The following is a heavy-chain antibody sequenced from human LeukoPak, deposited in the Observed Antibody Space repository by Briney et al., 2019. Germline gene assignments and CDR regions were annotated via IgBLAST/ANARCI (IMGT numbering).Heavy chain of an antibody. V-gene: IGHV6-1*01. CDR1: GDSVSSNSVT. D-gene: IGHD2-2*01. Sequence: PSQTLSLTCAISGDSVSSNSVTWNWIRQSPSRGLEWLGRTYYRSTWYNDYAVSVRRRITVNPDTSKNQFSLHLNSVTPEDTAVYYCARRLTQYDCFDPWGQGILVTVSS. CDR3: ARRLTQYDCFDP. CDR2: TYYRSTWYN. J-gene: IGHJ5*02.